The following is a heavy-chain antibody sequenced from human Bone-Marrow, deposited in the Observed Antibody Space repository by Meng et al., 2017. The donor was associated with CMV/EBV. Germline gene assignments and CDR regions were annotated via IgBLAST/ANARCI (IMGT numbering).Heavy chain of an antibody. J-gene: IGHJ4*02. CDR3: ARSRELVRADY. CDR2: ISSNGGST. V-gene: IGHV3-64*02. Sequence: GGSLRLSCAASGFTFSSYAIHWVRQAPGKGLEYVSAISSNGGSTYYADSVKGRFTISRDNSKNTLYLQMGSLRAADMAVYYCARSRELVRADYWGQGTLVTVSS. D-gene: IGHD6-6*01. CDR1: GFTFSSYA.